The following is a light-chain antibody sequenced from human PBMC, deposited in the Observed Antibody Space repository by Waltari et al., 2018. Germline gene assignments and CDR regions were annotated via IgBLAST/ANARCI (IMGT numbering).Light chain of an antibody. CDR1: QSLLHSNGYNY. V-gene: IGKV2-28*01. CDR2: LGS. Sequence: DIVMTKSPLYLPVTPGEPASISCRSSQSLLHSNGYNYLDWYRQKPGQSPQLLIYLGSNRASGVPDRFIGSGSGTDFTLKISRVEAEDVGVYYCMQALQTPWTFGQGTKVEIK. CDR3: MQALQTPWT. J-gene: IGKJ1*01.